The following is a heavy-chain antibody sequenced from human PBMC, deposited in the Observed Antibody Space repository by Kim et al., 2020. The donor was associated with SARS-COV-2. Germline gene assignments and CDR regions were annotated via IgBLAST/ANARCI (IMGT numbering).Heavy chain of an antibody. D-gene: IGHD4-17*01. J-gene: IGHJ4*02. CDR3: ERGDYGGYYFDY. Sequence: NYTQKVRGRVTITADESTGTAYMELSSLRSEDTAVYYSERGDYGGYYFDYWGQGTLVTVSS. V-gene: IGHV1-69*01.